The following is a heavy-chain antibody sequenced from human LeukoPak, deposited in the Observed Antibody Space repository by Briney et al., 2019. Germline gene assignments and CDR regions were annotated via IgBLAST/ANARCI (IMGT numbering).Heavy chain of an antibody. J-gene: IGHJ5*02. CDR2: IYHSGST. V-gene: IGHV4-38-2*02. CDR3: ARTYSSGENWFDP. D-gene: IGHD6-19*01. CDR1: GDSLSSYY. Sequence: SETLSLTCTVSGDSLSSYYWGWIRQPPGKGLEWIGSIYHSGSTYYNPSLKSRVTISVDTSKNQFSLKLSSVTAADTAVYYCARTYSSGENWFDPWGQGTLVTVSS.